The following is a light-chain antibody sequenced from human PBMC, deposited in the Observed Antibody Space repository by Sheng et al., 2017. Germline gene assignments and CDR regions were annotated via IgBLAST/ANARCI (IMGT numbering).Light chain of an antibody. CDR2: DAS. V-gene: IGKV3-11*01. CDR1: QSITNF. J-gene: IGKJ3*01. CDR3: QQSYSTPT. Sequence: EIVLTQSPGTLSLSPGERATLSCRASQSITNFLAWYQQKPGQAPRLLIYDASTRATGIPARFSGSGSGTDFTLTISSLEPEDSAVYYCQQSYSTPTFGPGTKVDIK.